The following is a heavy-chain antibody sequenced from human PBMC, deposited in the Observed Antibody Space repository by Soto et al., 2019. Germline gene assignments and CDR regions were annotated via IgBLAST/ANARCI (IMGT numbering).Heavy chain of an antibody. Sequence: EVHLLESGGGVVQPGGSLRLSCAASGFTFSHYAMTWVRQAPGKGLEWVSAISGGGDSTFYADSVKGRFTISRDNSKNTLFLQMNSLRAEYTALYYCAKENIVVVTSGDFDYWGQGTLVTVSS. CDR1: GFTFSHYA. CDR2: ISGGGDST. V-gene: IGHV3-23*01. CDR3: AKENIVVVTSGDFDY. D-gene: IGHD2-21*02. J-gene: IGHJ4*02.